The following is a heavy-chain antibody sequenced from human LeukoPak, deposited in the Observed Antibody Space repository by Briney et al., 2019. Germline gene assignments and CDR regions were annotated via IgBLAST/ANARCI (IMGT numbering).Heavy chain of an antibody. D-gene: IGHD6-13*01. CDR1: GYTFTSYY. CDR2: IIPIFGTA. V-gene: IGHV1-69*05. J-gene: IGHJ4*02. Sequence: ASVKVSCKASGYTFTSYYMHWVRQAPGQGLEWMGRIIPIFGTANYAQKFQGRVTITTDESTSTAYMELSSLRSEDTAVYYCARGGRRYSSSWYVFDYWGQGTLVTVSS. CDR3: ARGGRRYSSSWYVFDY.